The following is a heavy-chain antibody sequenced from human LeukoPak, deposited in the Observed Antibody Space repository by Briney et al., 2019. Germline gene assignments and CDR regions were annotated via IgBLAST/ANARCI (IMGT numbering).Heavy chain of an antibody. D-gene: IGHD5-18*01. V-gene: IGHV3-7*01. J-gene: IGHJ6*02. CDR3: ARYGYSHGMDV. Sequence: GGSLRLSCAASGFTFSGYWMSWVRQAPGKGLEWVANIRQDGNEEYYVDSVKGRFTISRDNAKNSLYLQMNSLRAEDTAVYYCARYGYSHGMDVWGQGTTVTVSS. CDR1: GFTFSGYW. CDR2: IRQDGNEE.